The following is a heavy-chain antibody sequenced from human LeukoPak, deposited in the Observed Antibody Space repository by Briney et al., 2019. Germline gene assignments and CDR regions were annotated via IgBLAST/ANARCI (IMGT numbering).Heavy chain of an antibody. J-gene: IGHJ5*02. CDR1: GGSISSSSYY. CDR2: IYYSGST. CDR3: ARRGYYSAWFDP. V-gene: IGHV4-39*01. Sequence: SETLSLTCTVSGGSISSSSYYWGWIRQPPGKGLEWIGGIYYSGSTYYNPSLKSRVTISVDTSKNQFSLKLSSVTAADTAVYYCARRGYYSAWFDPWGQGTLVTVSS. D-gene: IGHD3-3*01.